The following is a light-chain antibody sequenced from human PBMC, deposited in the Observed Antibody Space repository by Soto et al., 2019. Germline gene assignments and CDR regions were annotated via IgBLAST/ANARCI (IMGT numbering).Light chain of an antibody. CDR1: SSDIGAYKY. CDR2: AVS. CDR3: SSYTSSSTLV. J-gene: IGLJ3*02. Sequence: QSALTQPASVSGSPGQSITISCIGTSSDIGAYKYVSWYQQHPGTAPKLLIYAVSNRPSGVSDRFFGSKSGNTASLTISGLQTDDVADYYCSSYTSSSTLVFGGGAKVTVL. V-gene: IGLV2-14*03.